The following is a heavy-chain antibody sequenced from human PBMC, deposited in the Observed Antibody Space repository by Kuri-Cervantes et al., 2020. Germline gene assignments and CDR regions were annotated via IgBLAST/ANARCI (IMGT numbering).Heavy chain of an antibody. V-gene: IGHV4-39*01. CDR2: IYYSGST. J-gene: IGHJ2*01. CDR1: GGSISSGSYY. D-gene: IGHD1-26*01. Sequence: GSLRLSCTVSGGSISSGSYYWSWIRQPAGKGLEWIGSIYYSGSTYYNPSLKSRVTISVDTSKNQFSLKLSSVTAADTAVYYCARHGPDVIVGATIHWYFDLWGRGTLVTVSS. CDR3: ARHGPDVIVGATIHWYFDL.